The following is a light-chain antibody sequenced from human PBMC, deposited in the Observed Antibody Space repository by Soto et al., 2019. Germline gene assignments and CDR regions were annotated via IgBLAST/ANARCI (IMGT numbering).Light chain of an antibody. CDR2: EVS. Sequence: QSVLTQPASVSGSPGQSITISCTGTSSDVGSYNLVSWYQQHPGKAPKLMIYEVSKRPSGVSNRFSGSKSGNTASLTISGLQAEDEADYYCCSYAGSYVVFGGGTQLTV. CDR3: CSYAGSYVV. V-gene: IGLV2-23*02. J-gene: IGLJ2*01. CDR1: SSDVGSYNL.